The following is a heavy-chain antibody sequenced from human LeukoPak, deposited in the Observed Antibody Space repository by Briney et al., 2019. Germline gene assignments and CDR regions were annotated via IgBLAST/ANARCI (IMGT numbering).Heavy chain of an antibody. CDR2: INPNSGGT. Sequence: ASVKVSCKASGYTFTGYYMLWVRQAPGQGLEWMGWINPNSGGTNYAQKFQGRVTMTRDTSISTAYMELSRLRSDDTAVYYCARLVYDSSGYSIWGQGTMVTVSS. J-gene: IGHJ3*02. D-gene: IGHD3-22*01. V-gene: IGHV1-2*02. CDR1: GYTFTGYY. CDR3: ARLVYDSSGYSI.